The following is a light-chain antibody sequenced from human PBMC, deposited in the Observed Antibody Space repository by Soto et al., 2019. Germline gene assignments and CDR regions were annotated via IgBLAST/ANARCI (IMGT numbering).Light chain of an antibody. CDR3: CSYTSSSTPWV. V-gene: IGLV2-14*01. Sequence: QSALTQPASVSGSPGQSITISCTGTSSDVGGSNYVSWYQQHPDKAPKLMIYEVNNRPSGVSTRFSGSKSVNTASLTISGLQAEDEADYYCCSYTSSSTPWVFGGGTQLTVL. CDR1: SSDVGGSNY. J-gene: IGLJ3*02. CDR2: EVN.